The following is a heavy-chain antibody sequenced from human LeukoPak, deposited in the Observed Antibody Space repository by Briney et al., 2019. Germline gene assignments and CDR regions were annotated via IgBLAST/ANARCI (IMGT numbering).Heavy chain of an antibody. CDR3: ARDEWTGVGYYYDSSGYYDY. Sequence: ASVKVSCKASGYTFTGYYMHWVRQAPGQGLEWMGWMNPNSGNTGYAQKFQGRVTMTRNTSISTAYMELRSLRSDDTAVYYCARDEWTGVGYYYDSSGYYDYWGQGTLVTVSS. V-gene: IGHV1-8*02. D-gene: IGHD3-22*01. J-gene: IGHJ4*02. CDR2: MNPNSGNT. CDR1: GYTFTGYY.